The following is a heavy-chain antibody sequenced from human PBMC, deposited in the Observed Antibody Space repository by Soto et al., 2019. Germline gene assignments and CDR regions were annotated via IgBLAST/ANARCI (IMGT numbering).Heavy chain of an antibody. CDR3: AHSTDSGRRAS. CDR2: IYWGDDK. Sequence: QITLKESGPTLVKPTQPLTLTCTFSGFSLSTSAVGVGWIRQPPGKALEWLALIYWGDDKRYSPSLKSRLTITKDTSKNQVVLTITNMDPVDTATYYCAHSTDSGRRASWGQGTLVTVSS. V-gene: IGHV2-5*02. J-gene: IGHJ5*02. D-gene: IGHD1-26*01. CDR1: GFSLSTSAVG.